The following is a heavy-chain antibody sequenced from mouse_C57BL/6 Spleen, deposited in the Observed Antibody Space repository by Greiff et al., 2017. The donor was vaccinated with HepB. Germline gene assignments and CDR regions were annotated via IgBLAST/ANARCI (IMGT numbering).Heavy chain of an antibody. J-gene: IGHJ3*01. Sequence: EVKLVESGEGLVKPGGSLKLSCAASGFTFSSYAMSWVRQTPEKRLEWVAYISSGGDYIYSADTVKGRFTNSRDNARNTLYLQMSSLKSEDTAMYYCTRDGGSNYEAWLAYWSQGTLVTVAA. D-gene: IGHD2-5*01. CDR1: GFTFSSYA. CDR3: TRDGGSNYEAWLAY. CDR2: ISSGGDYI. V-gene: IGHV5-9-1*02.